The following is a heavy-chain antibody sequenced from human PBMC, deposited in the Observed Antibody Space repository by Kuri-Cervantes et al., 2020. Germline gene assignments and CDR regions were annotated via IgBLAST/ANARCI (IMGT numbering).Heavy chain of an antibody. Sequence: SQTLSLTCAVYGGSFSGYYWSWIRQPPGKGLEWIGEINHSGSTSYNPSLKSRVTISVDTSKNQFSLKLSSVTAADTAVYYCARPLKRWLQLGAFDIWGQGTMVTVSS. J-gene: IGHJ3*02. CDR2: INHSGST. CDR1: GGSFSGYY. V-gene: IGHV4-34*01. D-gene: IGHD5-24*01. CDR3: ARPLKRWLQLGAFDI.